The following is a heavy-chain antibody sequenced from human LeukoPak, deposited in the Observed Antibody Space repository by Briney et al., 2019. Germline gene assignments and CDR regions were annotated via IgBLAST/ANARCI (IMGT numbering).Heavy chain of an antibody. Sequence: SETLSLTCTVSGGSISSSSYYWGWIRQPPGKGLEWIGSIYHSGSTYYNPSLKSRVTISVDTSKNQFSLKLSSVTAADTAVYYCARDDVPATAIKNWFDPWGQGTLVTVSS. CDR3: ARDDVPATAIKNWFDP. CDR1: GGSISSSSYY. D-gene: IGHD2-2*01. J-gene: IGHJ5*02. V-gene: IGHV4-39*07. CDR2: IYHSGST.